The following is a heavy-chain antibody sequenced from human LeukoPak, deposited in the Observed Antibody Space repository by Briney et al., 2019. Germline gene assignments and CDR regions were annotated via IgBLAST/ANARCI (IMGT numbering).Heavy chain of an antibody. CDR3: ATEQYYDILTGYHYYGMDV. J-gene: IGHJ6*02. D-gene: IGHD3-9*01. CDR2: ISGDGGST. Sequence: PGGSLRLSCAASGFTFDDYAMHWVRQAPGKGLEWVSLISGDGGSTYYADSVKGRFTISRDNSKNSLYLQMNSLRTEDTALYYCATEQYYDILTGYHYYGMDVWGQGATVTVSS. V-gene: IGHV3-43*02. CDR1: GFTFDDYA.